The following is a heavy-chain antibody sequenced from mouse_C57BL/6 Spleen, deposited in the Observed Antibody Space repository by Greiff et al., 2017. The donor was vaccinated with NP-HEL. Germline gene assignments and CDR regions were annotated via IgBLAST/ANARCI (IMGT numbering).Heavy chain of an antibody. V-gene: IGHV1-81*01. Sequence: VQGVESGAELARPGASVKLSCKASGYTFTSYGISWVKQRTGQGLEWIGEIYPRSGNTYYNEKFKGKATLTADKSSSTAYMELRSLTSEDSAVYFCARSYSPYAMDYWGQGTSVTVSS. CDR3: ARSYSPYAMDY. D-gene: IGHD2-12*01. CDR2: IYPRSGNT. J-gene: IGHJ4*01. CDR1: GYTFTSYG.